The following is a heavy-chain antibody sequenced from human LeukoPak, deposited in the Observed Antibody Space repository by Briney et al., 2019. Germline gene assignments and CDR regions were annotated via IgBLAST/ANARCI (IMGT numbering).Heavy chain of an antibody. CDR3: ATETIGRHYDY. CDR1: GFTFSSCG. V-gene: IGHV3-21*01. CDR2: IGPTGTDR. Sequence: GGSLRLSCAASGFTFSSCGFNWVRQAPGKGLEWVSSIGPTGTDRYYADSVRGRFTISRDNAKNSMYLQMDSLRDEDTAVYYRATETIGRHYDYWGQGTLLTVSS. J-gene: IGHJ4*02. D-gene: IGHD1-14*01.